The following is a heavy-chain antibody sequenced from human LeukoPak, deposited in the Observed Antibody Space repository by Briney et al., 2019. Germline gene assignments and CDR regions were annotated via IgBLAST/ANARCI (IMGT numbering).Heavy chain of an antibody. Sequence: GGSLRLSCVASAFTFSSYWMHWVRQAPGKGLVWVSRINSDGSSTSYADSVKGRFTISRDNAKNTLYLQMNSLRAEDTAVYYCAAGPPAVAVAGANMGLGYWGQGTLVTVSS. J-gene: IGHJ1*01. CDR1: AFTFSSYW. CDR2: INSDGSST. CDR3: AAGPPAVAVAGANMGLGY. D-gene: IGHD6-19*01. V-gene: IGHV3-74*01.